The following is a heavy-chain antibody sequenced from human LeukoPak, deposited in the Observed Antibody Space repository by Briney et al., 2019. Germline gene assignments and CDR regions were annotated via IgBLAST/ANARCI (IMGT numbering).Heavy chain of an antibody. J-gene: IGHJ6*02. CDR1: GFTFDDYA. D-gene: IGHD2-8*02. CDR2: ISWNSGSI. CDR3: ARLVVPSYYGMDV. Sequence: GGSLRLSCAASGFTFDDYAMHWVRQAPGKGLEWVSGISWNSGSIGYADSVKGRFTISRDNAKNSLYLQMNSLRAEDTALYYCARLVVPSYYGMDVWGQGTTVTVSS. V-gene: IGHV3-9*01.